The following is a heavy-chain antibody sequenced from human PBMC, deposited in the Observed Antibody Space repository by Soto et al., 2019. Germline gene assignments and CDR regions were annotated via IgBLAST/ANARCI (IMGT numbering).Heavy chain of an antibody. V-gene: IGHV1-69*12. D-gene: IGHD3-10*01. CDR2: IVPMFATP. Sequence: QVLLVQSGAEVKKPGSSVRVSCKTSGGTFSSFAISWVRLAPGQGLEWMGVIVPMFATPTYAQKFRGRVLLIAVESTGTDWMELISLRSYVTDVDDCARYRVRRGSAYYYGMDVWGQGTTVTVSS. CDR3: ARYRVRRGSAYYYGMDV. J-gene: IGHJ6*02. CDR1: GGTFSSFA.